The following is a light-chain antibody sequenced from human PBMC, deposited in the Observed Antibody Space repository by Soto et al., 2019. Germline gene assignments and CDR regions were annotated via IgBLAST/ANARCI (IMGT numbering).Light chain of an antibody. J-gene: IGKJ4*01. CDR2: TAS. Sequence: DIQMTQSPSSLSASVGDRVTITCRASQSISRYLTWYQQKPGRAPKLLIYTASSLQSGVPSRFSGSGSGTDFTLTISSLPPEDFATYYCQQSYSMTTFGGGTKVEIK. CDR3: QQSYSMTT. CDR1: QSISRY. V-gene: IGKV1-39*01.